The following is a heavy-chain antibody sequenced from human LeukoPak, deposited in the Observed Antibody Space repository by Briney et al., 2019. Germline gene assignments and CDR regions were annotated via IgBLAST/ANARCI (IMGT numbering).Heavy chain of an antibody. CDR2: INRSGST. CDR1: GGSFSDYY. V-gene: IGHV4-34*01. Sequence: SETLSLTCAVYGGSFSDYYWSWIRQPPGKGLEWIGEINRSGSTNYNPSLKSRVTISLDTSKNQFSLRLNSVTAADTSVYYCARGHIRMGSSWWEYWGQGTLVIVSS. J-gene: IGHJ4*02. D-gene: IGHD6-13*01. CDR3: ARGHIRMGSSWWEY.